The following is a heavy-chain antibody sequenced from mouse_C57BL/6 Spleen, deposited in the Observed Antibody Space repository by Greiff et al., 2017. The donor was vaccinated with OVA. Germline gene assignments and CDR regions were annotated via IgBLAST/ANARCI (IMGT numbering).Heavy chain of an antibody. CDR1: GFTFSDYG. V-gene: IGHV5-17*01. CDR3: ARTYYGSSDYAMDY. J-gene: IGHJ4*01. CDR2: ISSGSSTI. Sequence: EVKLVDSGGGLVKPGGSLKLSCAASGFTFSDYGMHWVRQAPEKGLEWVAYISSGSSTIYYADTVKGRFTISRDNAKNTLFLQMTSLRSEDTAMYYCARTYYGSSDYAMDYWGQGTSVTVSS. D-gene: IGHD1-1*01.